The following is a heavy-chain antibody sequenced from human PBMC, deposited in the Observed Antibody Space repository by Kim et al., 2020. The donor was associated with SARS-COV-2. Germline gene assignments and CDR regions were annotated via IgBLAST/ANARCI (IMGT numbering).Heavy chain of an antibody. CDR2: YN. D-gene: IGHD1-26*01. V-gene: IGHV6-1*01. Sequence: YNDYPVSVKSRITINPDTSKNQFSLQLNSVTPEDTAVYYCARDVGGSYNYWGQGTLVTVSS. CDR3: ARDVGGSYNY. J-gene: IGHJ4*02.